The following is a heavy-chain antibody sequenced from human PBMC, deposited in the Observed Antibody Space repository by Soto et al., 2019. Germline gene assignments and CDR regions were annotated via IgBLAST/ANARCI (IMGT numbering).Heavy chain of an antibody. D-gene: IGHD6-13*01. CDR2: IYWDDDK. CDR3: AHTLGSSWYSDWYFDL. CDR1: GFSLSTSGVG. J-gene: IGHJ2*01. V-gene: IGHV2-5*02. Sequence: QITLKESGPTLVKPTQTLTLTCTFSGFSLSTSGVGVGWIRQPPGKALEWLALIYWDDDKRYSPSLKSRLTITKDTSKNQVVLGVGGGGRGGGARGWWAHTLGSSWYSDWYFDLWGRGTLVTVSS.